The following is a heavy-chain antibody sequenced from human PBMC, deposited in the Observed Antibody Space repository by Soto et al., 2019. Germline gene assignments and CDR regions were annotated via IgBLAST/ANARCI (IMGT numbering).Heavy chain of an antibody. D-gene: IGHD3-22*01. CDR1: VYSINSDYY. Sequence: SETLSLTCGVSVYSINSDYYWCWIRQPPGKGLEWIGSIYHSGNIYYNPSLKRRVTISLDTAKNQFSLKLSSVTAADPAVYYCARATYFYDTSGPFEEGWFDPWSQGTLVTVSS. CDR3: ARATYFYDTSGPFEEGWFDP. V-gene: IGHV4-38-2*01. CDR2: IYHSGNI. J-gene: IGHJ5*02.